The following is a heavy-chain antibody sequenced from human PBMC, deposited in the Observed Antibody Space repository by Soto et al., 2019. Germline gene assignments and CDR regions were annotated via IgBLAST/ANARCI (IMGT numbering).Heavy chain of an antibody. J-gene: IGHJ4*02. D-gene: IGHD2-2*01. V-gene: IGHV4-59*01. CDR3: ARATPAAGRFDF. CDR2: IDYSGST. CDR1: DGSISSSY. Sequence: PSETLCLTCSVSDGSISSSYWSWIRQPPGKGLEWIGYIDYSGSTNYNPSLRSRVTISVHTSKNQFSLKLGSATAADTAVYYCARATPAAGRFDFWAQGTLVTVSS.